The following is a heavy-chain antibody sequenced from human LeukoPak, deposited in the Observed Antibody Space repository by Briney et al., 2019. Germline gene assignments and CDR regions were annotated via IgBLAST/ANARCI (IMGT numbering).Heavy chain of an antibody. CDR2: INHSGST. D-gene: IGHD3-22*01. J-gene: IGHJ4*02. CDR3: ARRAYYYDSSGYYSY. Sequence: SETLSLTCAVYGGSFSGYYWSWIRQPPGKGLEWIGEINHSGSTNYNPSLKSRVTISVDTSKNQFSLKLSSVTAADTAVYYCARRAYYYDSSGYYSYWGQGTLVTVSS. CDR1: GGSFSGYY. V-gene: IGHV4-34*01.